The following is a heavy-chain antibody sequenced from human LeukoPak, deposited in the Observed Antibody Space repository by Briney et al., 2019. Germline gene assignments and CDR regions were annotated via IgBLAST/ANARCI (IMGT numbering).Heavy chain of an antibody. J-gene: IGHJ5*02. V-gene: IGHV3-23*01. CDR2: ISGSGGST. Sequence: PGGSLRLSCAASGFTFSSYAMSWVRQAPGKGLEWVSAISGSGGSTYYVDSVRGRFTISRDNSKNTLYLQMNSLRAEDTAVYYCAKVGYGQWLADNWFDPWGQGTLVTVSS. CDR3: AKVGYGQWLADNWFDP. D-gene: IGHD6-19*01. CDR1: GFTFSSYA.